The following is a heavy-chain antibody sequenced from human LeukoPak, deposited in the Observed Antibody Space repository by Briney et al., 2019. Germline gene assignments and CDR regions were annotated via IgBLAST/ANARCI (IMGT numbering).Heavy chain of an antibody. CDR2: NYYTGST. V-gene: IGHV4-59*08. D-gene: IGHD5-12*01. CDR1: GGSISRHY. CDR3: ARQGGGYD. J-gene: IGHJ4*02. Sequence: SETLSLTCTVSGGSISRHYWMWIRQPPGKGLEWLGYNYYTGSTNYNSSLGGRITILIDTSKNQFSLTLTSVTAADTAVYYCARQGGGYDWGQGILVTVSP.